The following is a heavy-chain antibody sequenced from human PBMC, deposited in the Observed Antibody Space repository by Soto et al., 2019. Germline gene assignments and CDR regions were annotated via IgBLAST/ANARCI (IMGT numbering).Heavy chain of an antibody. CDR2: IYHSGST. Sequence: SETLSLTCAVSGGSISSSNWWSWVRQPPGKGLEWIGEIYHSGSTNYNPSLKSRVTISVDKSKNKFSLKMSSVTAADTAVYYCARVYCSSTSCYFDYWGQGTLVTVSS. CDR3: ARVYCSSTSCYFDY. V-gene: IGHV4-4*02. CDR1: GGSISSSNW. D-gene: IGHD2-2*01. J-gene: IGHJ4*02.